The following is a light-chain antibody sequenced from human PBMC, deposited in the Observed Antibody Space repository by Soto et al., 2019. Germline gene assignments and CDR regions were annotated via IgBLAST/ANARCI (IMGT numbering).Light chain of an antibody. V-gene: IGLV1-44*01. Sequence: QSVLTKPPSASGTPGQRVTISCSGSNSNIGRNTVNWYQQFPGAAPNLLIHSDNQRPSGVPERFSGSRSGTSASLAISGLQSEDEADYYCAAWDESPNVPVFGGGTKLTVL. J-gene: IGLJ3*02. CDR2: SDN. CDR3: AAWDESPNVPV. CDR1: NSNIGRNT.